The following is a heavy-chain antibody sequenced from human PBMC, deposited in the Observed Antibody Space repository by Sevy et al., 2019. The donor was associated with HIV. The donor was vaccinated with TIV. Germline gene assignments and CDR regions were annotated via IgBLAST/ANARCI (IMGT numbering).Heavy chain of an antibody. CDR2: ISSNGGST. V-gene: IGHV3-64D*06. D-gene: IGHD6-19*01. Sequence: GSLRLSCSASGFTFSSYAMHWVRQAPGKGLEYVSAISSNGGSTYYADSVKGRFTISRDNSKNTLYLQMSSLRAEDTAVYYCVKDPLTGSSGWFGGAFDIWGQGTMVTVSS. J-gene: IGHJ3*02. CDR3: VKDPLTGSSGWFGGAFDI. CDR1: GFTFSSYA.